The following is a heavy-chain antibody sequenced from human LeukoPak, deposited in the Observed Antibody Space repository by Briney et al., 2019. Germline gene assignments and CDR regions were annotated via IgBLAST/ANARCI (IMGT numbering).Heavy chain of an antibody. CDR2: IVVGSGNT. CDR1: GFTFTSSA. J-gene: IGHJ5*02. CDR3: AAGTADGFDP. Sequence: GASVKVSCTASGFTFTSSAMQWVRQARGQRLEWIGWIVVGSGNTNYAQKFQERVTITRDMSTSTAHMELSSLRSEDTAVYYCAAGTADGFDPWGQGTLVTVSS. V-gene: IGHV1-58*02.